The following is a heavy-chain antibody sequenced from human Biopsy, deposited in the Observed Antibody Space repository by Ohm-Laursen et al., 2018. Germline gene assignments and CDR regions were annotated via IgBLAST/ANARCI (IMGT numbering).Heavy chain of an antibody. CDR1: GDTFTTPA. Sequence: STVTLSCKSSGDTFTTPATTWVRQAPGQGLEWMGRIITLLDIPTYAQRFKGRVTITADKSTNTAYMELISLRFEDTAVYYCARDGTSSGPQSYWFDPWGQGTLVTVSS. D-gene: IGHD3-10*01. J-gene: IGHJ5*02. V-gene: IGHV1-69*04. CDR3: ARDGTSSGPQSYWFDP. CDR2: IITLLDIP.